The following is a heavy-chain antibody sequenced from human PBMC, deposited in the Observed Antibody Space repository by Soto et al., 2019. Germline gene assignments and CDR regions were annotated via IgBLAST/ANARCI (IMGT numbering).Heavy chain of an antibody. CDR1: GGTFSSYA. CDR2: IIPIFGTA. CDR3: ARDQGGVAVAGTNYYYYGMDV. Sequence: QVQLVQSGAEVKKPGSSVKVSCKASGGTFSSYAISWVRQAPGQGLEWMGGIIPIFGTANYAQNFQSRVTIPADKSTSTAYMELSSLRSEDTAVYYCARDQGGVAVAGTNYYYYGMDVWGQGTTVTVSS. D-gene: IGHD6-19*01. J-gene: IGHJ6*02. V-gene: IGHV1-69*06.